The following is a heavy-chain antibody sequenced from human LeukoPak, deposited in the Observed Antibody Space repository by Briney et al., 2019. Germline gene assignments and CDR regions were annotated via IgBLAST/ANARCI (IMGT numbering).Heavy chain of an antibody. CDR2: IYYSGST. CDR1: GGSISSSSYY. J-gene: IGHJ4*02. Sequence: SETLSLTCTVSGGSISSSSYYWGWIRQPPGKGLEWIGSIYYSGSTYYNPSLKSRVTISVDTSKNQFSLKLSSVTAADTAVYYCARGSRGYTYGWGQGTLVTVSS. CDR3: ARGSRGYTYG. V-gene: IGHV4-39*07. D-gene: IGHD5-18*01.